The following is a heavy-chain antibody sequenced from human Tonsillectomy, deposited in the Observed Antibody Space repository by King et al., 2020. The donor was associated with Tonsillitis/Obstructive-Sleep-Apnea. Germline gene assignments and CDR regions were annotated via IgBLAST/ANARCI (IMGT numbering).Heavy chain of an antibody. Sequence: QLQESGPGLVKPSETLSLICTVSGGSISSYYWSWIRQPPGKGLEWIGYIDYSGSTKYNPSLKSRVTISVDTSKNQFSLKLSSVTAADTAVYYCAREGDAVDAFDIWGQGTMVTVSS. D-gene: IGHD3-16*01. CDR1: GGSISSYY. CDR3: AREGDAVDAFDI. J-gene: IGHJ3*02. CDR2: IDYSGST. V-gene: IGHV4-59*01.